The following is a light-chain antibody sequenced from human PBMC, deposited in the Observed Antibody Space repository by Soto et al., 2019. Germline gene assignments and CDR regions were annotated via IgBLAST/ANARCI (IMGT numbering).Light chain of an antibody. J-gene: IGKJ2*01. Sequence: EVVLTQSPGTLSLSPGERATLSCRASQSVSNTYLAWYQQKPGQSPKLLIFGSSDRATGNHDRFSGSGSGTCFTLPISSLVPEDLAVDYCQQYGSSPPYTFGQGTKLEIK. V-gene: IGKV3-20*01. CDR1: QSVSNTY. CDR2: GSS. CDR3: QQYGSSPPYT.